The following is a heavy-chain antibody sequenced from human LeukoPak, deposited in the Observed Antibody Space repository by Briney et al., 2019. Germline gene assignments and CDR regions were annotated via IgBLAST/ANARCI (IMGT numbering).Heavy chain of an antibody. CDR1: GFTFSGFG. Sequence: PGGSLRLSCAASGFTFSGFGMHWVRQAPGKGLEWVAAITYDGSNKYCADSVKGRFTISRDNSKNTVYLQMNSLRGEDTAVYYCAKRANHDRSDSDRTAPYYYAMDVWGQGTTGTVSS. CDR2: ITYDGSNK. V-gene: IGHV3-30*18. D-gene: IGHD3-22*01. J-gene: IGHJ6*02. CDR3: AKRANHDRSDSDRTAPYYYAMDV.